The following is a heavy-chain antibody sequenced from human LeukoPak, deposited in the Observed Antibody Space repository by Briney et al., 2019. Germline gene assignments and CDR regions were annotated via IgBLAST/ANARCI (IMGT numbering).Heavy chain of an antibody. CDR3: ASAAAGISRYHAFDI. CDR2: LDPEDGET. CDR1: GYTLTELS. J-gene: IGHJ3*02. Sequence: ASVKVSCKVSGYTLTELSMHWVRQAPGKGLEWMGGLDPEDGETIYAQKFQGRVTMTEDTSTDTAYMELSSLRSEDTAVYYCASAAAGISRYHAFDIWGQGTMVTVSS. V-gene: IGHV1-24*01. D-gene: IGHD6-13*01.